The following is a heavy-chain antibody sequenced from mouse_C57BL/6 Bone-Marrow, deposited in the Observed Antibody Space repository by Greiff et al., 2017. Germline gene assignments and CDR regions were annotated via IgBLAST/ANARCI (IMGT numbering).Heavy chain of an antibody. V-gene: IGHV1-72*01. CDR2: IAPNSGGT. Sequence: VQLQQPGAELVKPGASVKLSCKASGYTFTSYWMHWVKQRPGRGLEWIGRIAPNSGGTKYNEKFKSKATLTVDKPSSTAYMQLSSLTSEDSAVYNWARYDNDWYFDVWGTGTTVTVSS. D-gene: IGHD2-4*01. J-gene: IGHJ1*03. CDR3: ARYDNDWYFDV. CDR1: GYTFTSYW.